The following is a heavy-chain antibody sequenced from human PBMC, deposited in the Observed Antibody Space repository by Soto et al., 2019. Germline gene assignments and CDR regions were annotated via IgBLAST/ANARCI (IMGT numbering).Heavy chain of an antibody. CDR3: ARGKDGRRAGTYYFDMDV. V-gene: IGHV3-7*01. CDR2: IKQDGSEK. Sequence: EEQLVESGGGLVQPGGSLRLSCAASGFSFRDYWMTWVRQAPGKGLDWVANIKQDGSEKYYLDSLKGRFTISRDNAKNSDYLLMNSLRAEDTAVYYCARGKDGRRAGTYYFDMDVWGKGTTVTVSS. D-gene: IGHD1-1*01. CDR1: GFSFRDYW. J-gene: IGHJ6*03.